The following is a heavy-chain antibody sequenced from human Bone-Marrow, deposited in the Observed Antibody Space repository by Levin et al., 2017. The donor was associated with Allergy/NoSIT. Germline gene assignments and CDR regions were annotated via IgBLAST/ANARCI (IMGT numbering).Heavy chain of an antibody. V-gene: IGHV3-30*04. Sequence: LSLTCAASGFTFRSTVMHWVRQAPGKGLEWVAVISDDGGNKYFADSVRGRFTISRDNSKNTVYLQMDSLRPEDTAIYYCARLGANQYYYDYWGQGALVTVSS. CDR3: ARLGANQYYYDY. CDR1: GFTFRSTV. CDR2: ISDDGGNK. D-gene: IGHD5-12*01. J-gene: IGHJ4*02.